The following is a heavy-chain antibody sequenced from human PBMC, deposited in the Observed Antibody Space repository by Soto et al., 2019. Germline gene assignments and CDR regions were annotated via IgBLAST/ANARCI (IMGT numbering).Heavy chain of an antibody. CDR3: ARELGGSWYNWFDP. CDR2: LHSDVST. D-gene: IGHD2-15*01. V-gene: IGHV3-53*01. Sequence: EMQLVQSGGGLIQPGGSLRLSCAVSGFTVSSNSITWVRQAPGQGLEWVSVLHSDVSTYYVDSVKGRFVISRDNSKNKVYLQMNSLRAEDTAIYYCARELGGSWYNWFDPWGQGTLVTVSS. CDR1: GFTVSSNS. J-gene: IGHJ5*02.